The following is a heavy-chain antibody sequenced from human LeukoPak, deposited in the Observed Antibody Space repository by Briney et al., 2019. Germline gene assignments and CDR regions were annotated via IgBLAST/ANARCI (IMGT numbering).Heavy chain of an antibody. CDR2: IYHSGST. CDR1: GYSISSGYY. Sequence: SETLSLTCTVSGYSISSGYYWGWIRQPPGKGLEWIGSIYHSGSTYYNPSLKSRVTISIDTSKNQFSLQLTSVTAADTAVYYCARDLVTVTKGFDIWGQGTMVSVSS. J-gene: IGHJ3*02. D-gene: IGHD4-17*01. CDR3: ARDLVTVTKGFDI. V-gene: IGHV4-38-2*02.